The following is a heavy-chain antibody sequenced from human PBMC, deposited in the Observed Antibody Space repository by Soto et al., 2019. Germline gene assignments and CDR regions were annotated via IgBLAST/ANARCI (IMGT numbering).Heavy chain of an antibody. CDR2: IYPRDSDT. D-gene: IGHD2-21*02. Sequence: GESLKISCESSGYTFTNYWIGWVRQMPGTGLEWMGIIYPRDSDTRYSPSFQGQVTISADKSISTAYLQWSSLKASDTAMYYCARQGGDISFDYWGQGSLVTVSS. CDR1: GYTFTNYW. CDR3: ARQGGDISFDY. V-gene: IGHV5-51*01. J-gene: IGHJ4*02.